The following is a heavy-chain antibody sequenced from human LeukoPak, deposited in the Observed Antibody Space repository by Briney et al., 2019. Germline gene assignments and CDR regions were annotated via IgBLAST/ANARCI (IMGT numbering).Heavy chain of an antibody. D-gene: IGHD4-11*01. J-gene: IGHJ4*02. Sequence: ASVKVSCKASGGTFSSYAISWVRQAPGQGLEWMGWMNPNSGNTGYAQKFQGRVTMTRNTSISTAYMELSSLRSEDTAVYYCARQDDYSNNPYDYWGQGTLVTVSS. CDR3: ARQDDYSNNPYDY. CDR2: MNPNSGNT. V-gene: IGHV1-8*02. CDR1: GGTFSSYA.